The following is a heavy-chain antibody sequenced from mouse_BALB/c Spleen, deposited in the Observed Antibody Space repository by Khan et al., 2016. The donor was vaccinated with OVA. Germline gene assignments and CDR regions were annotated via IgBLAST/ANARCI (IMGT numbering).Heavy chain of an antibody. CDR2: ISYSGSP. CDR1: GYSITTAYA. J-gene: IGHJ2*01. D-gene: IGHD1-1*01. Sequence: VQLKQSGPGLLKPSQSLSLTCTVTGYSITTAYAWNWLRQFPGNKLECIAYISYSGSPTYSPSLRSRFSITRDTSKNQSFLQLTSVTTEDTATCYCASGGLLLRYPDYFDYWGQGTTLTVSS. V-gene: IGHV3-2*02. CDR3: ASGGLLLRYPDYFDY.